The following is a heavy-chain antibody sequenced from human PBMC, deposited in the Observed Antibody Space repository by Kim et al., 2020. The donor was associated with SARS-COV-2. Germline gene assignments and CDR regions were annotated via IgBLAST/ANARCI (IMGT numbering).Heavy chain of an antibody. V-gene: IGHV3-30*04. D-gene: IGHD2-15*01. CDR2: ISYDGSNK. J-gene: IGHJ2*01. CDR1: GFTFSSYA. Sequence: GGSLRLSCAASGFTFSSYAMHWVRQAPGKGLEWVAVISYDGSNKYYADSVKGRFTISRDNSKNTLYLQMNSLRAEDTAVYYCARDALYCSGGSCSLYWY. CDR3: ARDALYCSGGSCSLYWY.